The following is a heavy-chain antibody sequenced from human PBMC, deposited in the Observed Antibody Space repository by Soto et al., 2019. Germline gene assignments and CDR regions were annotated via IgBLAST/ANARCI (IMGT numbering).Heavy chain of an antibody. CDR1: GFTFRNYG. Sequence: PGGSLRLSCAASGFTFRNYGMNWVRQAPGKGLEWVSYIGLGSSTKYYADSLVGRFTISRDNAKNSLYLQMNSLRAEDTAVYYCARDQLYYNDISGRPLNAFDVWGQGTMVTVSS. V-gene: IGHV3-48*01. D-gene: IGHD3-22*01. CDR3: ARDQLYYNDISGRPLNAFDV. CDR2: IGLGSSTK. J-gene: IGHJ3*01.